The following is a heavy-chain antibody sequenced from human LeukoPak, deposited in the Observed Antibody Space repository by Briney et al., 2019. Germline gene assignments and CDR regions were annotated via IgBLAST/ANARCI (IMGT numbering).Heavy chain of an antibody. Sequence: ASVKVSCKASGYTFMRYGIRWLRQAPGQGLEWMGWISNYNGNTNYAENLEGRVTVTTDPSSSTANMELRSLTSDDTAVYYCARDHPAVVSWALENYFDYWGQGTLVTVSS. J-gene: IGHJ4*02. CDR3: ARDHPAVVSWALENYFDY. D-gene: IGHD5-24*01. CDR1: GYTFMRYG. V-gene: IGHV1-18*01. CDR2: ISNYNGNT.